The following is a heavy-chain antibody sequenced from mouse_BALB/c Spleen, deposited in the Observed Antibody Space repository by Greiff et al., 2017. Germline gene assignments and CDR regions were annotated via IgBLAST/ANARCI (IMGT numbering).Heavy chain of an antibody. CDR2: IWAGGST. Sequence: VKLMESGPGLVAPSQSLSITCTVSGFSLTSYGVHWVRQPPGKGLEWLGVIWAGGSTNYNSALMSRLSISKDNSKSQVFLKMNSLQTDDTAMYYCARPSMITTPAWFAYWGQGTLVTVSA. D-gene: IGHD2-4*01. V-gene: IGHV2-9*02. CDR3: ARPSMITTPAWFAY. CDR1: GFSLTSYG. J-gene: IGHJ3*01.